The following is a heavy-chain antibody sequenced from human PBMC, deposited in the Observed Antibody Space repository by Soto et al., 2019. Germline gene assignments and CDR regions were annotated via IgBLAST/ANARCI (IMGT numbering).Heavy chain of an antibody. CDR1: GYTFTGYY. D-gene: IGHD3-10*01. Sequence: GASVKVSCKASGYTFTGYYMHWVRQAPGQGLEWMGIINPSGGSTSYAQKFQSRVTMTRDTSTSTVYMELSSLRSEDTAVYYCARGTRVRGVIIKVDYYYGMDVWGQGTTVTVSS. CDR3: ARGTRVRGVIIKVDYYYGMDV. J-gene: IGHJ6*02. CDR2: INPSGGST. V-gene: IGHV1-46*01.